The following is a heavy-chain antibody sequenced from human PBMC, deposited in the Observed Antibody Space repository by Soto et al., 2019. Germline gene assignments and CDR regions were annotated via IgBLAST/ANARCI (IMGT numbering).Heavy chain of an antibody. V-gene: IGHV3-30-3*01. J-gene: IGHJ6*01. Sequence: QVQLVESGGGVVQPGRSLRLSCAASGFTFSSYTMHWVRQAPGKGLEWGAVISYDGRNKYYADSVKGRFTISRDNSKNTLYLQMNSLRAEDTAVYYCAREDCISTSCHGMDVWGKGPRSPSPQ. CDR2: ISYDGRNK. D-gene: IGHD2-2*01. CDR3: AREDCISTSCHGMDV. CDR1: GFTFSSYT.